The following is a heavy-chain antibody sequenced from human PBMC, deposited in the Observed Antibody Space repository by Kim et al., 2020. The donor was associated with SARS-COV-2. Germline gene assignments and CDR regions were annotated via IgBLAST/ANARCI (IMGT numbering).Heavy chain of an antibody. V-gene: IGHV4-34*01. CDR1: GGSFSGYY. J-gene: IGHJ1*01. Sequence: SETLSLTCAVYGGSFSGYYWSWIRQPPGKGLEWIGEINHSGSTNYNPSLKSRVTISVDTSKNQFSLKLSSVTAADTAVYYCARPDPTMGIAAAGGYFQHWGQGTLVTVSS. D-gene: IGHD6-13*01. CDR3: ARPDPTMGIAAAGGYFQH. CDR2: INHSGST.